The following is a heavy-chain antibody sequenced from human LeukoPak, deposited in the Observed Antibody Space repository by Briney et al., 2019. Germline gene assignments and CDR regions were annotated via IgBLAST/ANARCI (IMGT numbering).Heavy chain of an antibody. Sequence: GGSLRLSCAASGFTFSSYSMNWVRQAPGKGLEWVSSISSSSSYIYYADSVKGRFTISRDNAKNSLYLQMNSLRAEDTAVYYCAKGLYDYVWGSYRHIDYWGQGTLVTVSS. CDR2: ISSSSSYI. J-gene: IGHJ4*02. V-gene: IGHV3-21*01. CDR1: GFTFSSYS. CDR3: AKGLYDYVWGSYRHIDY. D-gene: IGHD3-16*02.